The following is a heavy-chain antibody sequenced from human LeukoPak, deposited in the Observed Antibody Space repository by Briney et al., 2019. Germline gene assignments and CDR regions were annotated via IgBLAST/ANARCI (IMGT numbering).Heavy chain of an antibody. J-gene: IGHJ4*02. D-gene: IGHD2-8*01. CDR3: AKQSYARSLGE. Sequence: GGSLRLSCATSGFPFSDFSMSWVRQAPGKGLEWISTTNSGGTSTYYAESVKGRFTISRDNSKNTMYLQMSSLRVEDTAVYYCAKQSYARSLGEGGPGTLVSVSS. V-gene: IGHV3-23*01. CDR2: TNSGGTST. CDR1: GFPFSDFS.